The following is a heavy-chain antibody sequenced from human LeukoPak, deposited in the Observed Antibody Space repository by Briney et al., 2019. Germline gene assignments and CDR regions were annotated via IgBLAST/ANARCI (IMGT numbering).Heavy chain of an antibody. CDR3: ARVSEGVAAAKPYYYYYYMDV. CDR2: IYYSGST. J-gene: IGHJ6*03. D-gene: IGHD6-13*01. Sequence: SETLSLTCTVSGGSISSYYWSWIRQPPGKALEWIGYIYYSGSTNYNPSLKSRVTISVDTSKNQFSLKLCSVTAADTAVYYCARVSEGVAAAKPYYYYYYMDVWGKGTTVTVSS. V-gene: IGHV4-59*01. CDR1: GGSISSYY.